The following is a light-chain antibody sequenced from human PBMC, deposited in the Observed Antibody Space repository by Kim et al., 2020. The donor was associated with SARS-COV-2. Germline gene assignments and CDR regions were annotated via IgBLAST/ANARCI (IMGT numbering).Light chain of an antibody. V-gene: IGLV4-69*01. CDR3: QTWGTGIVV. CDR2: LNSDGCH. Sequence: SVKLTCTRGSGHSSYAIAWHQQQPEKGPRYLMKLNSDGCHSKGDGIPDRFSGSSSGAERYLTSSSLQSEDEADYYCQTWGTGIVVFGGGTQLTVL. J-gene: IGLJ2*01. CDR1: SGHSSYA.